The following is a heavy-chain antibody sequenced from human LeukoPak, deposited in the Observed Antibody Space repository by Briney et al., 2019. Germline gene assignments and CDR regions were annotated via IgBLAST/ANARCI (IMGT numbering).Heavy chain of an antibody. CDR2: FDVIDSET. CDR3: AAGLPYSLLDY. V-gene: IGHV1-24*01. D-gene: IGHD5-18*01. J-gene: IGHJ4*02. CDR1: GSSLSELS. Sequence: ASVKVSCTVSGSSLSELSLYWMRQAPGKGLEWMGGFDVIDSETFYAQKFQGRVTMTEDSSTDTAYMELRSLTSDDTALYYCAAGLPYSLLDYWGQGTLVTVSS.